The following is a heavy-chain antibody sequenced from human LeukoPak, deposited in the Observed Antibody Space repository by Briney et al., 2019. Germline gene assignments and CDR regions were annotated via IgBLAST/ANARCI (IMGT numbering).Heavy chain of an antibody. D-gene: IGHD3-10*01. V-gene: IGHV4-34*01. CDR3: ARHKMSRYYYGSGHRLDY. J-gene: IGHJ4*02. CDR2: INHSGSN. Sequence: SETLSLTCAVYGGSFSGYYWSWIRQPPGKGLEWIGEINHSGSNNYNPSLKSRVTISVDTSKNQFSLKLSSVTAADTAVYYCARHKMSRYYYGSGHRLDYWGQGTLVTVSS. CDR1: GGSFSGYY.